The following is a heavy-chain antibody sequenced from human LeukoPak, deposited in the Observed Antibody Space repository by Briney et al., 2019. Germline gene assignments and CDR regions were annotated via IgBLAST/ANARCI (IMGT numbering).Heavy chain of an antibody. J-gene: IGHJ6*03. D-gene: IGHD2-2*01. V-gene: IGHV4-34*01. CDR3: ARLEQYQLQTKIYYYYYMDV. Sequence: SETLSLTCAVYGGSFSGYYWSWIRQPPGKGLEWIGEINHSGSTNYNPSLKSRVTISVDTSKNQFSLKLRSVTAADTAVYYCARLEQYQLQTKIYYYYYMDVWGKGTTVTVSS. CDR2: INHSGST. CDR1: GGSFSGYY.